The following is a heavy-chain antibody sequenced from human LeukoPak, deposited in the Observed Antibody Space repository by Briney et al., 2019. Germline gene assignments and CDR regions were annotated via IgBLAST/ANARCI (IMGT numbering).Heavy chain of an antibody. CDR3: ATGHSGYVNYFDY. D-gene: IGHD5-12*01. J-gene: IGHJ4*02. CDR2: FDPEDGET. V-gene: IGHV1-24*01. CDR1: GYTLTELS. Sequence: ASVKVSCKVSGYTLTELSMHWVRQSPGKGLEWMGGFDPEDGETIYAQKFQGRVTMTEDTSTDTAYMELSSLRSEDTAVYYCATGHSGYVNYFDYWGQGTLVTVSS.